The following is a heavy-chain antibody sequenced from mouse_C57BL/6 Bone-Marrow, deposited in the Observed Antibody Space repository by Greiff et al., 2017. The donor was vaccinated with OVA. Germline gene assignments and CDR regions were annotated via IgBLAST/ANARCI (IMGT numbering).Heavy chain of an antibody. CDR2: INPGSGGT. CDR1: GYAFTNYL. CDR3: AREAITTVVEDY. V-gene: IGHV1-54*01. J-gene: IGHJ2*01. D-gene: IGHD1-1*01. Sequence: QVQLKESGAELVRPGTSVKVSCKASGYAFTNYLIEWVKQRPGQGLEWIGVINPGSGGTNYNEKFKGKATLTADKSSSTAYMQLSSLTSEDSAVYFCAREAITTVVEDYWGQGTTLTVSS.